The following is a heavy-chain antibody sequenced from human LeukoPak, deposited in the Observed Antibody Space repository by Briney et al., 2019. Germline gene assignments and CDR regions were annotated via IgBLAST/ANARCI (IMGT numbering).Heavy chain of an antibody. V-gene: IGHV3-30-3*01. Sequence: GGSLRLSCAASRFTFSSYAMHWVRQAPGKGLEWVAVISYDGSNKYYADSVRGRFTISRDNSKNTLYLQMNSLRAEDTAVYYCAKDRGARRDLHYYGMDVWGQGTTVTVSS. J-gene: IGHJ6*02. CDR3: AKDRGARRDLHYYGMDV. CDR1: RFTFSSYA. CDR2: ISYDGSNK. D-gene: IGHD5-12*01.